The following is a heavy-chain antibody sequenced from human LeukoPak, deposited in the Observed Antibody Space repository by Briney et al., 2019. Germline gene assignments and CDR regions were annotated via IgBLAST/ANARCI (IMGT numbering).Heavy chain of an antibody. CDR1: GYSISSGYY. CDR3: ARGGDYGVNWFDP. J-gene: IGHJ5*02. CDR2: IYHSGST. V-gene: IGHV4-38-2*02. Sequence: SETLSLTCTVSGYSISSGYYWGWIRQPPGKGLEWIGSIYHSGSTYYTPSLKSRVTISVDTSKNQFSLKLSSVTAADTAVYYCARGGDYGVNWFDPWGQGTLVTVSS. D-gene: IGHD4-17*01.